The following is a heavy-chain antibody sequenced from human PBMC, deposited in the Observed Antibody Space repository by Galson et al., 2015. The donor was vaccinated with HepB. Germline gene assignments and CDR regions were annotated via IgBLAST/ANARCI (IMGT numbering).Heavy chain of an antibody. CDR1: GFTFSSYG. V-gene: IGHV3-30*18. J-gene: IGHJ5*02. CDR3: AKETHVGTNWFDP. CDR2: ISYDGSSR. Sequence: SLRLSCAASGFTFSSYGMHWVRQAPGKGLEWVAIISYDGSSRYHADSVKGRFTISRDNSQNTLYLQMNSLRADDSAVYYCAKETHVGTNWFDPWGQGTLVTVSS. D-gene: IGHD1-26*01.